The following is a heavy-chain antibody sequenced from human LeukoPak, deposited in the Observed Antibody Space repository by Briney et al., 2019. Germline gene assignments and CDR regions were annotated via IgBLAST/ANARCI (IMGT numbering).Heavy chain of an antibody. CDR1: GESITSYY. D-gene: IGHD1-1*01. J-gene: IGHJ4*02. Sequence: SETLSLTCIVSGESITSYYWSWIRQPPGKGLEWIGYIYYTGSSKYNPSLKSRVTLSVDTSENQFSLTLNSVTAADTAVYYCARELPSPNDHHYFDYWGQGTLVTVSS. CDR2: IYYTGSS. CDR3: ARELPSPNDHHYFDY. V-gene: IGHV4-59*01.